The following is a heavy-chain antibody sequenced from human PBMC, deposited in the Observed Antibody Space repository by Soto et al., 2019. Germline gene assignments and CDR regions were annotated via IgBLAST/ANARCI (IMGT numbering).Heavy chain of an antibody. CDR3: ARRMNVAGGWFES. D-gene: IGHD1-1*01. CDR1: AGSVNIPIYH. J-gene: IGHJ5*01. V-gene: IGHV4-39*01. Sequence: QLHLQASGPGLGTPSDTLSLTCSVSAGSVNIPIYHWGWFRQPPGKGLEWIGTIDYFGTTYYSPSLTSRVTISADTPKNQFSLRLTSVTAADAAASYCARRMNVAGGWFESWGQGTLVTVSS. CDR2: IDYFGTT.